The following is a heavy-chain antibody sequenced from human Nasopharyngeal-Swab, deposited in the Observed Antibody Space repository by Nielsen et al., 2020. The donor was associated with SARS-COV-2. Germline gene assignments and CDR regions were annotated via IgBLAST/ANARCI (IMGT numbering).Heavy chain of an antibody. V-gene: IGHV5-51*01. CDR1: GYSFTSYW. CDR3: ARGVGIAAQNWFDP. D-gene: IGHD6-6*01. J-gene: IGHJ5*02. Sequence: GESLKISCQASGYSFTSYWIGWVRQMPGKGLEWMGIIYPGDSGIRYSPSFQGQVTISADKSISTAYLQWSSLKASDTAIYYCARGVGIAAQNWFDPWGQGTLVTVSS. CDR2: IYPGDSGI.